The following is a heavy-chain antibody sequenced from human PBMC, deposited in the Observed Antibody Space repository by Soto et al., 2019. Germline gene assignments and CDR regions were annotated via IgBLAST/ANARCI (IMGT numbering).Heavy chain of an antibody. D-gene: IGHD2-21*01. J-gene: IGHJ2*01. Sequence: QVQLVQSGAEVKKPGASVKVSCKASGYTFTSYAMHWGRQAPGQRLDWMGWINDGNGNTKYSQKLQCRVTITRDTSASTAYMELSRPRSEDTAVYSCARVPGYSIGDLWGRGTLVTVSS. V-gene: IGHV1-3*01. CDR1: GYTFTSYA. CDR2: INDGNGNT. CDR3: ARVPGYSIGDL.